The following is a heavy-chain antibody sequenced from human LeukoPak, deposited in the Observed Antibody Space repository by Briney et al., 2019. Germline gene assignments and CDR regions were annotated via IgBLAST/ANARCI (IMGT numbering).Heavy chain of an antibody. CDR2: ISDIGSI. V-gene: IGHV4-59*08. Sequence: SGTLSLTCTVSGGSISSYYWSWIRQPPGKGLEWIAYISDIGSINYNPSLKSRVTISLDTSKNQFSLKLSSLTAADTAVYYCAGHHPRNTVDFWGQGTLVTVSS. CDR1: GGSISSYY. D-gene: IGHD2-8*02. CDR3: AGHHPRNTVDF. J-gene: IGHJ4*02.